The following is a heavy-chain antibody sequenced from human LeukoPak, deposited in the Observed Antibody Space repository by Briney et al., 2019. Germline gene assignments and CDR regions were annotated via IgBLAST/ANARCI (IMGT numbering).Heavy chain of an antibody. V-gene: IGHV4-4*09. CDR1: SGSINDYY. D-gene: IGHD6-13*01. CDR3: AGLAAAATSITCHYFDV. J-gene: IGHJ2*01. Sequence: PSETLCLTCTVSSGSINDYYWTWLRQSPGMGLEFIAYIHTNGNSNYNPSLKSRVTLSLDTSKNQISLKMSSVTAADTALYYCAGLAAAATSITCHYFDVWGRGTLVTVSS. CDR2: IHTNGNS.